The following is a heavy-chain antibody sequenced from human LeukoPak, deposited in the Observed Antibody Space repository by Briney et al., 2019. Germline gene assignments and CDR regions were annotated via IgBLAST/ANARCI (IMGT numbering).Heavy chain of an antibody. D-gene: IGHD3-22*01. J-gene: IGHJ4*02. V-gene: IGHV4-59*01. CDR3: ARVIGDDSSGYYYSYYFDY. CDR2: IYYSGST. CDR1: GGSISSYY. Sequence: SETLSLTCTVSGGSISSYYWSWIRQPPGKGLEWIGYIYYSGSTNYNPSLKSRVTISVDTSKNQFSLKLSSVTAADTAVYYCARVIGDDSSGYYYSYYFDYWGQGTLVTVSS.